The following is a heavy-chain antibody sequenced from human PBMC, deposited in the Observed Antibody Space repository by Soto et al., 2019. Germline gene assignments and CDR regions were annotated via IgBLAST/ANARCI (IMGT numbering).Heavy chain of an antibody. V-gene: IGHV6-1*01. J-gene: IGHJ6*02. CDR1: GDSVSSNSAA. CDR3: ARDQGSSWGYYYGMDV. Sequence: SQPLALPVAISGDSVSSNSAAWNFIRQSPSRGLEWLGRTYYRSKWYNDYAVSVKSRITINPDTSKNQFSLQLNSVTPEDTAVYYCARDQGSSWGYYYGMDVWGQGTTVTVSS. CDR2: TYYRSKWYN. D-gene: IGHD6-13*01.